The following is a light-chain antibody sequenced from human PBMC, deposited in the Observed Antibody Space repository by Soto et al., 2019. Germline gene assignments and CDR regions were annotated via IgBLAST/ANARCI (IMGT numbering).Light chain of an antibody. V-gene: IGKV1-5*01. CDR1: QSIRSW. CDR3: QQSYSTPLT. J-gene: IGKJ4*01. Sequence: DIQMTQSPSTLSASVGDRVTITCRASQSIRSWLAWYQQKPGKAPELLIYDASSLNRGVPSRFSGSGSGTDFTLTISRLQPDDFATYFCQQSYSTPLTFGGGTKIEIK. CDR2: DAS.